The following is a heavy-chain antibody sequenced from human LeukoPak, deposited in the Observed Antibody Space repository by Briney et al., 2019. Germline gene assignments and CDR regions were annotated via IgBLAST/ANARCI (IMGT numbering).Heavy chain of an antibody. CDR1: GGSISSYY. CDR3: ARSRSKGSSWYPHFDY. V-gene: IGHV4-59*08. Sequence: PSETLSLTCTVSGGSISSYYWSWIRQPPGKGLEWIGYIYYSGSTNYSPSLKSRVTISVDTSKNQFSLKLSSVTAADTAVYYCARSRSKGSSWYPHFDYWGEGTLVPVSS. J-gene: IGHJ4*02. CDR2: IYYSGST. D-gene: IGHD6-13*01.